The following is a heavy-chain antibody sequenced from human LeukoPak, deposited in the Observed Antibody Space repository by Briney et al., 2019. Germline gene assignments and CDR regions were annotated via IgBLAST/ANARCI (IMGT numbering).Heavy chain of an antibody. CDR3: ARGIRSYYDILTGYFWFDP. CDR1: GGSISSGGYY. D-gene: IGHD3-9*01. CDR2: IYYSGST. J-gene: IGHJ5*02. Sequence: PSETLSLTCTVSGGSISSGGYYWSWIRQHPGKGLEWIGYIYYSGSTYYNPSLKSRVTISVDTPKNQFSLKLSSVTAADTAVYYCARGIRSYYDILTGYFWFDPWGQGALVTVSS. V-gene: IGHV4-31*03.